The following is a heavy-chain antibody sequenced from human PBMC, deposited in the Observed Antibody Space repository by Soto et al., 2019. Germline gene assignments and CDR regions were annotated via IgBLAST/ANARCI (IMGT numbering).Heavy chain of an antibody. D-gene: IGHD2-2*01. CDR1: GFTFSRYA. CDR2: ISDSGST. J-gene: IGHJ4*02. Sequence: EVQLLGSGGGLVQPGGSLRLSCTASGFTFSRYAMSWVRQAPGKGLEWVSTISDSGSTYYAESVKGRLTISRDNSKHTLYLQMNSLRAEDTAVYYCAKGGLGDCSTTSCLLHFDYWGLGALVTVSS. V-gene: IGHV3-23*01. CDR3: AKGGLGDCSTTSCLLHFDY.